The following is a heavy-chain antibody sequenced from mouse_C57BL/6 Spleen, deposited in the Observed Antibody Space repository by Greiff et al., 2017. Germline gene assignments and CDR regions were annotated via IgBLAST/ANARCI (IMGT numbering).Heavy chain of an antibody. V-gene: IGHV1-39*01. D-gene: IGHD3-2*02. CDR2: INPNYGTT. CDR3: ARRQLRLLYYAMDY. Sequence: VQLQQSGPELVKPGASVKISCKASGYSFTDYNMNWVKQSNGKSLEWIGVINPNYGTTSYNQQFKGKATLTVDQSSSTAYMQLNSLTSEDSAVYYCARRQLRLLYYAMDYWGQGTSVTVSS. J-gene: IGHJ4*01. CDR1: GYSFTDYN.